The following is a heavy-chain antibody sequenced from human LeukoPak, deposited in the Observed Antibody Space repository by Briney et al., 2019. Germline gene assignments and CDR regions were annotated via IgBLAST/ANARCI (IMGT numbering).Heavy chain of an antibody. J-gene: IGHJ4*02. CDR1: GYIFTDYY. CDR3: ASDHDYGDHSWVYYFDH. CDR2: IDPNTGGT. Sequence: ASVKVSCKASGYIFTDYYMHWVRQAPGQGLEWMGWIDPNTGGTDYAQKFQGRVTMTRDTSISTAYMELSRLTSDDTAVYYCASDHDYGDHSWVYYFDHWGQGTLVTVSS. V-gene: IGHV1-2*02. D-gene: IGHD4-17*01.